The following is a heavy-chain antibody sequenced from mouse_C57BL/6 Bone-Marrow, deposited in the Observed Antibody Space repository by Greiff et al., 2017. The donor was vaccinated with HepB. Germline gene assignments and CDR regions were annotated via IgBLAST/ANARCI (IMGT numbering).Heavy chain of an antibody. V-gene: IGHV1-54*01. J-gene: IGHJ4*01. CDR1: GYAFTNYL. CDR2: INPGSGGT. D-gene: IGHD1-1*01. Sequence: QVQLQQSGAELVRPGTSVKVSCKASGYAFTNYLIEWVKQRPGQGLEWIGVINPGSGGTNYNEKFKVKATLTADKSSSTAYMQLSSLTSEDSAVYFCARSYYYGSLYAMDYWGQGTSVTVSS. CDR3: ARSYYYGSLYAMDY.